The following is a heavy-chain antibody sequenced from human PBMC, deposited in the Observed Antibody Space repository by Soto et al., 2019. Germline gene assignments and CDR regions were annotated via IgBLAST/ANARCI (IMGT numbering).Heavy chain of an antibody. CDR1: GYTFTSYG. CDR3: ERGVLYDSSGYPDY. D-gene: IGHD3-22*01. J-gene: IGHJ4*02. V-gene: IGHV1-18*01. CDR2: ISAYNGNT. Sequence: SSVKVSCKASGYTFTSYGISWVRQAPGQGLEWMGWISAYNGNTNYAQKLQGRVTMTTDTSTSTAYMELRSLRSDDTAVYYCERGVLYDSSGYPDYWGQGTLVTVSS.